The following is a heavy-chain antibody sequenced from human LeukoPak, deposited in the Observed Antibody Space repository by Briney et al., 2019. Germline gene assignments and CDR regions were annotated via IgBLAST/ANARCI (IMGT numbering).Heavy chain of an antibody. J-gene: IGHJ4*02. CDR1: GGSISSYY. V-gene: IGHV4-59*08. CDR2: IYYSGST. CDR3: AKNVLLLLYGDYFDY. Sequence: SETLSLTCTVSGGSISSYYWSWIQQPPGKGLEWIGYIYYSGSTNYNPSLKSRVTISVDTSKNQFSLKLSSVTAADTAVYYCAKNVLLLLYGDYFDYWGQGTLVTVSS. D-gene: IGHD2-15*01.